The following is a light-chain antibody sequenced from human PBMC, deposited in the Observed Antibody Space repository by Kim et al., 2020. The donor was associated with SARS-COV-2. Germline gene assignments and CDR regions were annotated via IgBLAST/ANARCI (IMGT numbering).Light chain of an antibody. J-gene: IGKJ2*01. CDR3: QQRSNWPPEYT. CDR2: DAS. V-gene: IGKV3-11*01. CDR1: QSVSSY. Sequence: EIVLTQSPATLSLSPGERATLSCRASQSVSSYLAWYQQKPGQAPRLLIYDASNRATGIPARFSGRGSGTDFTLTISSLEPEDFAVYYCQQRSNWPPEYTFGQGTKLEI.